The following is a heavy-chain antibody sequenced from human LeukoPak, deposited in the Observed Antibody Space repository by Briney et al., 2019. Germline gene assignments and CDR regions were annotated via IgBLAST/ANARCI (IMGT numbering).Heavy chain of an antibody. CDR3: ARGDWNAREYYFDY. CDR1: GGTFSSYA. Sequence: SVKVSCKASGGTFSSYAISWVRQAPAQGLEWMGGIIPIFGTANYAQKFQGRVTITADESTSTAYMELSSLRSEDTAVYYCARGDWNAREYYFDYWGQGTLVTVSS. CDR2: IIPIFGTA. V-gene: IGHV1-69*13. J-gene: IGHJ4*02. D-gene: IGHD1-1*01.